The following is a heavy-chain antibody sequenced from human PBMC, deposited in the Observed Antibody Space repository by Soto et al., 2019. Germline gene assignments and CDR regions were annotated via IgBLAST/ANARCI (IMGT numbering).Heavy chain of an antibody. V-gene: IGHV4-61*01. CDR3: ARGVVPADEPSWFDP. CDR1: GGSVSSGSYY. J-gene: IGHJ5*02. D-gene: IGHD2-2*01. CDR2: IYYSGST. Sequence: KPSETLSLTCTVSGGSVSSGSYYWSWIRQPPGKGLEWIGYIYYSGSTNYNPSLKSRVTISVDTSKNQFSLKLSSVTAADTAVYYCARGVVPADEPSWFDPWGQGTLVTVSS.